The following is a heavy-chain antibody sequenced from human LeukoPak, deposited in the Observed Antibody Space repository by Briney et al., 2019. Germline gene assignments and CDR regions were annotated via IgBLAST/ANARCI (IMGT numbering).Heavy chain of an antibody. CDR1: GYTFTSYG. CDR2: INPHSGDT. J-gene: IGHJ3*02. CDR3: ALPLYCGGVCYSLSFAFDI. Sequence: GASVKVSCKASGYTFTSYGISWVRQAPGQGLEWMGWINPHSGDTNYAQKFQGRVTMTRDTSISTAYMDLTSLRSDDTAVYSCALPLYCGGVCYSLSFAFDIWGQGTMVTVSS. D-gene: IGHD2-21*02. V-gene: IGHV1-2*02.